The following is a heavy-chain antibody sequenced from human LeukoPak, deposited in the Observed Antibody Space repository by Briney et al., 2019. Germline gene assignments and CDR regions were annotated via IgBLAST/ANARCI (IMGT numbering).Heavy chain of an antibody. D-gene: IGHD1-20*01. CDR1: GGSISSSSYY. Sequence: SETLSLTCTVSGGSISSSSYYWSWIRQPPGKGLEWIGEINHSGSTNYNPSLKSRVTISVDTSKKQFSLKLSSVTAADTAVYYCASLTGTTDYYYYYMDVWGKGTTVTVSS. CDR2: INHSGST. CDR3: ASLTGTTDYYYYYMDV. V-gene: IGHV4-39*07. J-gene: IGHJ6*03.